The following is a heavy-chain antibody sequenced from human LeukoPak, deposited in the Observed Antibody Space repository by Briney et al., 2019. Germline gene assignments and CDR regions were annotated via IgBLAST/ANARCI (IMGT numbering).Heavy chain of an antibody. D-gene: IGHD5/OR15-5a*01. CDR2: ISNSSSYI. CDR3: ARDLVSPC. J-gene: IGHJ4*02. Sequence: GGSPRLSSATSGFTFRSYSINRGRQASGKGLRLVLSISNSSSYICYADSVKGRFTISRDNATNSLYLQMNSPRAEDTAVYYCARDLVSPCWGQGTLVTVSS. V-gene: IGHV3-21*01. CDR1: GFTFRSYS.